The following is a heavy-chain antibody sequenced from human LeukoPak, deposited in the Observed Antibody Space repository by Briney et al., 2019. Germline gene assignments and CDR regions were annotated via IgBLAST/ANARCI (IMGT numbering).Heavy chain of an antibody. J-gene: IGHJ4*02. D-gene: IGHD1-7*01. CDR3: ATDALNPYRETGSTDFDH. V-gene: IGHV1-24*01. Sequence: ASVKVSCKVSGYTLTELSMHWVRQAPGKGLDWMGGFDPEDGETIYAQKFQGRVIMTEDTSTDTAYMELSSLRSEDTAVYYCATDALNPYRETGSTDFDHWGQGTLVTVSS. CDR2: FDPEDGET. CDR1: GYTLTELS.